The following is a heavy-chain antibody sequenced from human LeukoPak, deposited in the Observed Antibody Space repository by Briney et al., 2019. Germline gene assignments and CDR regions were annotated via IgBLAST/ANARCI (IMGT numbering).Heavy chain of an antibody. Sequence: PSQTLSLTCTVSGGSISSGSYYWSWIRQPAGKGLEWIGSIYYSGSTYYNPSLKSRVTISVDTSKNQFSLKLSSVTAADTAVYYCARSVYGSGSYRDYWGQGTLVTVSS. CDR3: ARSVYGSGSYRDY. J-gene: IGHJ4*02. CDR2: IYYSGST. CDR1: GGSISSGSYY. V-gene: IGHV4-61*02. D-gene: IGHD3-10*01.